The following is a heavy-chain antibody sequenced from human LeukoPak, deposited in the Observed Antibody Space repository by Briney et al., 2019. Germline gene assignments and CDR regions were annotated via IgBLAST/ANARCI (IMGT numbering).Heavy chain of an antibody. Sequence: AASVKVSCTASGYTFISYGISWVRQAPGQGLEWMGWISAYNGNTNYALKVQGRVTMTTVTSTSTAYMELRSLRSDDTAVYYCARSAAGEFDYWGQGTLVTVSS. CDR3: ARSAAGEFDY. D-gene: IGHD6-13*01. CDR2: ISAYNGNT. V-gene: IGHV1-18*01. CDR1: GYTFISYG. J-gene: IGHJ4*02.